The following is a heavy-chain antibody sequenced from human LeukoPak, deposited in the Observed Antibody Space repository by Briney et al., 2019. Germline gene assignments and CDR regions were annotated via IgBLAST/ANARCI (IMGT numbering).Heavy chain of an antibody. CDR2: IYYSGST. CDR3: ARSKQWYYYYMDV. J-gene: IGHJ6*03. V-gene: IGHV4-31*03. D-gene: IGHD2-8*01. CDR1: GGSVTSGGYY. Sequence: SETLSLTCTVSGGSVTSGGYYWSWIRQHPGKGLEWIGYIYYSGSTYYNPSLKSRVTISLDTSKNQFPLNMNSVAAADTAVYYCARSKQWYYYYMDVWGKGTTITVSS.